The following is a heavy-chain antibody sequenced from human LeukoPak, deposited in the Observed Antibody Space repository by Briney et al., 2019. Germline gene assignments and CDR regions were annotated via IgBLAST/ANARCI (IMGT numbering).Heavy chain of an antibody. J-gene: IGHJ4*02. CDR3: ARLARGPNYDSSGYYPFDY. V-gene: IGHV4-59*08. D-gene: IGHD3-22*01. CDR2: IYYSGST. Sequence: PSETLSLTCTVSGGSISSYYWSWIRQPPGKGLEWIGYIYYSGSTNYNPSLKSRVTISVDTSKNRFSLKLSSVTAADTAVYYCARLARGPNYDSSGYYPFDYWGQGTLVTVSS. CDR1: GGSISSYY.